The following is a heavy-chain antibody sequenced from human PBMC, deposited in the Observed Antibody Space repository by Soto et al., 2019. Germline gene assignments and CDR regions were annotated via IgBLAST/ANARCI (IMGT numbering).Heavy chain of an antibody. CDR2: IRSKGNNYAT. CDR3: SRQASDFWSGKPQYYMDV. D-gene: IGHD3-3*01. J-gene: IGHJ6*03. V-gene: IGHV3-73*01. Sequence: EVQLVESGGGLVQPGGSLKLSCAASGFTFSGSAIHWVRQASGKGLEWVGRIRSKGNNYATVYGASLKGRFTISRDDAKNTAYLQMNSLNTEDTAVYYCSRQASDFWSGKPQYYMDVWGKGTTVTVSS. CDR1: GFTFSGSA.